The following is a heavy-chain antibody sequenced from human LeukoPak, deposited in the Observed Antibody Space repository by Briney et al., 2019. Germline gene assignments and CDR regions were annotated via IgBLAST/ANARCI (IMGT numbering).Heavy chain of an antibody. CDR1: GGTFSSYA. V-gene: IGHV1-69*05. CDR3: ARVYGSGSPGAFDI. D-gene: IGHD3-10*01. CDR2: IIPIFGTA. Sequence: ASVKVSCKASGGTFSSYAISWVRQAPGQGLEWMGGIIPIFGTANYAQKFQGRVTITTDESTSTAYMELSSLRSEDTAVYYCARVYGSGSPGAFDIWGQGTMVTVSS. J-gene: IGHJ3*02.